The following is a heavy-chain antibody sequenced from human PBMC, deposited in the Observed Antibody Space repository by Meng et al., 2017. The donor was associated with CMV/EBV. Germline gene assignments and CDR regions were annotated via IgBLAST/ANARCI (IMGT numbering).Heavy chain of an antibody. Sequence: GGSLRLSCEAPGFIFSSYAMTWVRQAPGKGLEWVSTVSGSGGKTYYADSVKGRFTISRDNSKNTLSLQMNSLRADDTAVYYCAKAHCSVTSCYTFFPVDYYYYYGMDVWGQGTTVTVSS. V-gene: IGHV3-23*01. CDR1: GFIFSSYA. J-gene: IGHJ6*02. D-gene: IGHD2-2*02. CDR3: AKAHCSVTSCYTFFPVDYYYYYGMDV. CDR2: VSGSGGKT.